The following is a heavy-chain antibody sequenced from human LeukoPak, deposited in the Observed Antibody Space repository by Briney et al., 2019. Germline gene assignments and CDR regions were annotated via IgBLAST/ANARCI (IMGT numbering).Heavy chain of an antibody. CDR2: ISSNGGST. J-gene: IGHJ6*02. Sequence: PGGSLRLSWAASGFTFSSYAMHWVRQAPGKGLEYVSDISSNGGSTYYANSVKGRFTISRDNSRNTLYLQMGSLRAEDMAVYYCARDVGYWSSTSCEYYYGMDVWGQGTTVTVSS. V-gene: IGHV3-64*01. CDR1: GFTFSSYA. D-gene: IGHD2-2*01. CDR3: ARDVGYWSSTSCEYYYGMDV.